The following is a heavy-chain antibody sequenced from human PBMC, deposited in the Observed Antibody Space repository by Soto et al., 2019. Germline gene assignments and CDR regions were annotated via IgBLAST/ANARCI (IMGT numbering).Heavy chain of an antibody. V-gene: IGHV1-46*01. CDR3: AREDGSGWQRESHYFDY. D-gene: IGHD6-19*01. CDR2: INPSGGST. CDR1: GYTFTSYY. J-gene: IGHJ4*02. Sequence: ASVKVSCKASGYTFTSYYMHWVRQAPGQGLEWMGIINPSGGSTSYAQKFQGRVTMTRDTSTSTVYMELSSLRSEDTAVYYCAREDGSGWQRESHYFDYWGQGTLVTVSS.